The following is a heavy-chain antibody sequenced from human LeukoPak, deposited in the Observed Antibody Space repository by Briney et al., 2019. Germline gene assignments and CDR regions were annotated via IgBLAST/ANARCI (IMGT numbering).Heavy chain of an antibody. V-gene: IGHV4-30-4*01. D-gene: IGHD3-10*01. J-gene: IGHJ4*02. CDR3: ARGGDFDY. Sequence: SETLSLTCTVSGGSISSGDYYWSWIRQPPGKGLEWIGYIYYSGSTYYNPSLKIRVTIAVDTSKNQFSLKLSSVTAADTAVYYCARGGDFDYCGQGTLVTASS. CDR1: GGSISSGDYY. CDR2: IYYSGST.